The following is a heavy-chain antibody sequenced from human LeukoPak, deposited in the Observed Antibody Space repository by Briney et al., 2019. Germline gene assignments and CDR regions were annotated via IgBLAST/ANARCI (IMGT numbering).Heavy chain of an antibody. V-gene: IGHV4-34*01. D-gene: IGHD1-26*01. CDR2: INHSGST. Sequence: SETLSLTCAVYGGSFSGYYWSWIRQPPGKGLEWIGEINHSGSTNYNPSLKSRVTISVDTSKNQFSLKLSSVTAADTAVYYCAIYIVGATRGEDYWGQGTLVTVSS. CDR3: AIYIVGATRGEDY. CDR1: GGSFSGYY. J-gene: IGHJ4*02.